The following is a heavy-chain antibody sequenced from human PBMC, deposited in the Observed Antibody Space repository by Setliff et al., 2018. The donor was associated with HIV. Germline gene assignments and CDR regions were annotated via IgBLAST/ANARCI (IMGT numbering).Heavy chain of an antibody. Sequence: SVKVSCKASGGTFSSYGINWVRQAPGQGLEWMGRIIPMFGTANYAQKFQGRVTITADESTSTVYMELTRLRSEDTAVYYCARTLGYCSGGSCYLDYWGQGTLVTVSS. V-gene: IGHV1-69*13. CDR3: ARTLGYCSGGSCYLDY. CDR1: GGTFSSYG. J-gene: IGHJ4*02. CDR2: IIPMFGTA. D-gene: IGHD2-15*01.